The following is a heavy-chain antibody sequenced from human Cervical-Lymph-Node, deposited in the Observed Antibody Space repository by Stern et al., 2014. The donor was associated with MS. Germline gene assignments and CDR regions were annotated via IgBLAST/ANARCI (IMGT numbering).Heavy chain of an antibody. CDR1: GFSLSPSGVG. CDR3: PRALYGDYFDY. CDR2: MYWSDDK. D-gene: IGHD4-17*01. Sequence: ESGPTLVKPTQTLTLTCTFSGFSLSPSGVGVGWIRQPPGKALEWLALMYWSDDKYYSPSLKKRLTITKDTSKNQVVLTLTNMDPVDTATYYCPRALYGDYFDYWGQGSLVTVSS. V-gene: IGHV2-5*01. J-gene: IGHJ4*02.